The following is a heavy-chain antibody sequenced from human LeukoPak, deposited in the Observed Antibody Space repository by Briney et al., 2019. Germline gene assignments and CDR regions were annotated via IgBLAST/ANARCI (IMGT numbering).Heavy chain of an antibody. Sequence: SGGSLRLSCAASGFTFSSYSMNWVRQAPGKGLEWVSSISSSSSYTYYADSVKGRFTISRDNAKNSLYLQMNSLRAEDTAVYYCARGPMVVTPIDYWGQGTLVTVSS. CDR2: ISSSSSYT. V-gene: IGHV3-21*01. CDR3: ARGPMVVTPIDY. CDR1: GFTFSSYS. D-gene: IGHD4-23*01. J-gene: IGHJ4*02.